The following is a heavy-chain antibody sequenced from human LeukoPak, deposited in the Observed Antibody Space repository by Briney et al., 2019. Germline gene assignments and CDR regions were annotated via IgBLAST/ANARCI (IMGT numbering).Heavy chain of an antibody. V-gene: IGHV4-59*08. D-gene: IGHD3-10*01. Sequence: SETLSLTCTVSSGSISSDYWSWIRQHPGKGLEWIGYIHYSGATNYSPSLNSRVTISIDTSKNQFSLNLRSVTAADTAVYYCTRRAPTSYGHYLDSWGQGTLVTVSS. CDR3: TRRAPTSYGHYLDS. J-gene: IGHJ4*02. CDR2: IHYSGAT. CDR1: SGSISSDY.